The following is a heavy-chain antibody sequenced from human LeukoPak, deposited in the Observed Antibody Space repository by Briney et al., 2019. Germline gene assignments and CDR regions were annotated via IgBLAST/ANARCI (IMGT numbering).Heavy chain of an antibody. CDR3: AREMAMVRGVIIPYYFDY. D-gene: IGHD3-10*01. Sequence: ASVKVSCKASGYTFTSYYMHWVRQAPGQGLEWMGIINPSGGSTSYAQKFQGRVTMTRDMSTSTVYMKLSSLRSEDTAVYYCAREMAMVRGVIIPYYFDYWGQGTLVTVSS. J-gene: IGHJ4*02. CDR2: INPSGGST. CDR1: GYTFTSYY. V-gene: IGHV1-46*01.